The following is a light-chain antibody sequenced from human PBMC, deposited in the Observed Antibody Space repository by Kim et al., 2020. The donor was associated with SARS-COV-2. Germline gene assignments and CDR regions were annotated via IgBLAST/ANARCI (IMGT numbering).Light chain of an antibody. J-gene: IGKJ4*01. Sequence: SPGERATLSCSASQSVSSTYLAWYQQKPGQAPSLLIYGASSRATGIPDRFSGSGSGTDFTLTISRLEPEDFAVYYCQQYGSSPLTFGGGTKVDIK. CDR3: QQYGSSPLT. CDR2: GAS. CDR1: QSVSSTY. V-gene: IGKV3-20*01.